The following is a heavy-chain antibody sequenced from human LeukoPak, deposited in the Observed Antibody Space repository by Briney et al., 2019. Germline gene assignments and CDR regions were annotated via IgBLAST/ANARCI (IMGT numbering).Heavy chain of an antibody. J-gene: IGHJ4*02. CDR1: RFTFSSYS. D-gene: IGHD6-19*01. CDR2: ISGSSSYL. CDR3: ARDAVTGYSSGWYKPFPFDY. V-gene: IGHV3-21*01. Sequence: PGGSLRLSCAASRFTFSSYSMNWVRQAPGKGLEWVSSISGSSSYLFFADSVKGRFTISRDNTKNSLYLQMNSLRVDDTAVYYCARDAVTGYSSGWYKPFPFDYWGQGSLVTVSA.